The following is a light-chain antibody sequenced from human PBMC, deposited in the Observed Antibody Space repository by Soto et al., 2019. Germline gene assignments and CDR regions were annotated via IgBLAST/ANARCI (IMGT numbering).Light chain of an antibody. J-gene: IGKJ1*01. CDR3: LQVTQFPPT. CDR2: MVS. V-gene: IGKV2-24*01. CDR1: QSLVHSDGNTY. Sequence: IVMNQTPLASPVTLGQPASISCTSRQSLVHSDGNTYLRWFQQTPGQPPRLLISMVSNRFSGVPDRFSGSGAGTDFTLKISRVEVEDVGVYYCLQVTQFPPTFGQGTKVEIK.